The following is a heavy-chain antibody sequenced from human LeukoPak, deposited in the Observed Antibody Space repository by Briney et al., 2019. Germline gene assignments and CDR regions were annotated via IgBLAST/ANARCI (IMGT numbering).Heavy chain of an antibody. CDR2: ISSNGGST. CDR1: GFTFSSYA. Sequence: GGSLRLSCSASGFTFSSYAMHWVRQAPGKGLEYVSAISSNGGSTYYADSVKGRFTISRDNSKNTLYLQMSSLRAEDTAVYYCASRRVAVPTTRAFDYWGQGTLVTVSS. J-gene: IGHJ4*02. D-gene: IGHD1-26*01. V-gene: IGHV3-64D*09. CDR3: ASRRVAVPTTRAFDY.